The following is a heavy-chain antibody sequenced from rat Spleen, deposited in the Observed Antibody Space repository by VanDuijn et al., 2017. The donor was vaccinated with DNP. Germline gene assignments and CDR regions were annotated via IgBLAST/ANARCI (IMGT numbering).Heavy chain of an antibody. CDR2: IRYDSGVT. CDR1: GFTFSDFY. J-gene: IGHJ3*01. V-gene: IGHV5-20*01. Sequence: EVQLVESGGGLVQPGRSLKLSCVASGFTFSDFYMAWIRQAPTKGLEWVAYIRYDSGVTYYGDSVKGRFTISRDNAKNTLYLQMNSLRSEDTATYYCAIYYYSGDNWFAYWGQGTLVTVSS. CDR3: AIYYYSGDNWFAY. D-gene: IGHD1-1*01.